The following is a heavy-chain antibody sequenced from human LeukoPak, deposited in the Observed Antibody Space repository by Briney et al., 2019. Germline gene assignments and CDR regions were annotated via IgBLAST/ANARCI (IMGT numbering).Heavy chain of an antibody. CDR1: GFTFSSYG. CDR2: ISDSSGST. J-gene: IGHJ6*03. V-gene: IGHV3-23*01. D-gene: IGHD3-22*01. Sequence: GGSLRLSCAASGFTFSSYGMSWVRQAPGKGLEWVSAISDSSGSTYYADSVKGRFTISRDNSKNTLYLQMNSLRAEDTAVYYCAKAHYYDSSDYYSYYYYYMDVWGKGTTVTISS. CDR3: AKAHYYDSSDYYSYYYYYMDV.